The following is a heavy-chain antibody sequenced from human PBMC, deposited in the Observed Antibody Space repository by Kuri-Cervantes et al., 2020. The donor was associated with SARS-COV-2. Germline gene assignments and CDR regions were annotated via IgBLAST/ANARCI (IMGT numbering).Heavy chain of an antibody. CDR2: ISSSGSTI. J-gene: IGHJ4*02. CDR3: GRRYCSTTSCLVDY. CDR1: GFTFSDYY. D-gene: IGHD2-2*01. Sequence: GGSLRLSCAASGFTFSDYYMSWIRQAPGKGLEWVSYISSSGSTIYYADSVKGRFTISRDNAKNSLYLQMKSLTAEDAGVYYCGRRYCSTTSCLVDYWGRGTLVTVSS. V-gene: IGHV3-11*04.